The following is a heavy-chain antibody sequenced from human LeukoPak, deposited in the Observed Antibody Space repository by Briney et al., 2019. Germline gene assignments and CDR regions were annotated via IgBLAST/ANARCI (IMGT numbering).Heavy chain of an antibody. J-gene: IGHJ4*02. CDR1: GGSITSGGYY. CDR3: ARAGYSGYDFNFDY. V-gene: IGHV4-31*03. CDR2: IYHTGST. Sequence: SEILSLTCTVSGGSITSGGYYWSWIRQHPGKGLEWIGYIYHTGSTYYNPSLKSRISTSLDTSKNQFSLKLSSVTAADTAVYYCARAGYSGYDFNFDYWGQGTLVTVSS. D-gene: IGHD5-12*01.